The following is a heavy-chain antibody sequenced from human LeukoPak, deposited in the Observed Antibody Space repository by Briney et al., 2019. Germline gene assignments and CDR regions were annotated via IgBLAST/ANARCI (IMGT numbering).Heavy chain of an antibody. CDR2: IIPIFGTA. CDR3: ARVPVLRFLEWFPPDYYFDY. V-gene: IGHV1-69*05. Sequence: ASVKVSCKASGGTFSSYAISWVRQAPGQGLEWMGGIIPIFGTANYAQKLQGRVTMTTDTSTSTAYMELRSLRSDDTAVYYCARVPVLRFLEWFPPDYYFDYWGQGTLVTVSS. J-gene: IGHJ4*02. CDR1: GGTFSSYA. D-gene: IGHD3-3*01.